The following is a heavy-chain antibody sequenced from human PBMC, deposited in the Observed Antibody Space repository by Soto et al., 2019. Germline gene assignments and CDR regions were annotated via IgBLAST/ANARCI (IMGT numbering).Heavy chain of an antibody. Sequence: GGSLRLSCAASGFTFDDYAMHWVRQAPGKGLEWVSGISWNSGSIGYADSVKGRFTISRDNAKNSLYLQMNSLRAEDTALYYCAKSNSADSGYHFDYWGQGTLVTVSS. CDR2: ISWNSGSI. D-gene: IGHD5-12*01. CDR1: GFTFDDYA. J-gene: IGHJ4*02. V-gene: IGHV3-9*01. CDR3: AKSNSADSGYHFDY.